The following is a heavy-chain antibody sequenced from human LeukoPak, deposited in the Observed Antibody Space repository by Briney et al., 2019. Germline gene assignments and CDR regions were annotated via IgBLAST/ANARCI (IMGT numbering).Heavy chain of an antibody. CDR1: GGSFSGYY. J-gene: IGHJ5*02. Sequence: PSETLSLTCAVYGGSFSGYYWSWIRQPPGKGLEWIGEINHSGSTNYNPSLKSRVTISVDTSKNQSSLKLSSVTAADTAVYYCARRSSMVRGVLKRQNWFDPWGQGTLVTVSS. D-gene: IGHD3-10*01. V-gene: IGHV4-34*01. CDR3: ARRSSMVRGVLKRQNWFDP. CDR2: INHSGST.